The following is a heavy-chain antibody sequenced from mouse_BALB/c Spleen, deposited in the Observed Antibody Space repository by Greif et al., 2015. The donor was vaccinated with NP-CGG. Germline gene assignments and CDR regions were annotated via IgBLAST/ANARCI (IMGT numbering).Heavy chain of an antibody. D-gene: IGHD2-1*01. V-gene: IGHV3-2*02. J-gene: IGHJ2*01. CDR2: ISYSGST. CDR3: ARSDSDLRGGNYVGYFDY. Sequence: VQLQQSGPGLVKPSQSLSLTCTVTGYSITSDYAWNWIRQFPGNKLEWMGYISYSGSTSYNPSLKSRISITRDTSKNQFFLQLNSVTTEDTATYYCARSDSDLRGGNYVGYFDYWGQGTTLTVSS. CDR1: GYSITSDYA.